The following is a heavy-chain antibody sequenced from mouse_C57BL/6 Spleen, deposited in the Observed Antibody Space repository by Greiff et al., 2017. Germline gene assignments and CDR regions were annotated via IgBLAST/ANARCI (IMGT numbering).Heavy chain of an antibody. Sequence: EVQLVESGGGLVKPGGSLKLSCAASGFTFSDYGMHWVRQAPEKGLEWVAYISSGSSTIYYADTVKGRFTISRDNAKNTQFLQMTSLTSEDTAIYYCARGYYYAMDYWGQGTSVTVSS. V-gene: IGHV5-17*01. CDR3: ARGYYYAMDY. J-gene: IGHJ4*01. CDR1: GFTFSDYG. CDR2: ISSGSSTI.